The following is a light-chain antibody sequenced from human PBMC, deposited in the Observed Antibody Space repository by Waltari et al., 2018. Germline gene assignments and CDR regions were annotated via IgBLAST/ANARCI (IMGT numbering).Light chain of an antibody. CDR1: TLGANA. V-gene: IGLV3-1*01. CDR2: EDP. CDR3: QAWDSSTVL. J-gene: IGLJ2*01. Sequence: THPPPVSAWPGKRASITCAADTLGANAVRRYQQKPGQSPVGVIYEDPKRPSGIPERFSGSNSGNTATLTISGTQAMDEADYYCQAWDSSTVLFGGGTRLTV.